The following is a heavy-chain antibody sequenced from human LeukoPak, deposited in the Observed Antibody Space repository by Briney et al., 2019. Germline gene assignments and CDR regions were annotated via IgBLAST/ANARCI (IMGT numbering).Heavy chain of an antibody. CDR3: SKYRWGGDGDVGYMDV. D-gene: IGHD4-17*01. V-gene: IGHV3-23*01. J-gene: IGHJ6*02. Sequence: GASLRLSCAASGFTFRNYAMSWVRQAPGKGLEWVSVISGGGGGTYYASSLKGRFTMTRDKAKNTLFLQMNSLRADDTAVYYGSKYRWGGDGDVGYMDVCGQGTTVTVSS. CDR1: GFTFRNYA. CDR2: ISGGGGGT.